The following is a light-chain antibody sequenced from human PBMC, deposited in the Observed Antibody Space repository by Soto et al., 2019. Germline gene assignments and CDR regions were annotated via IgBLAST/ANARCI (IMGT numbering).Light chain of an antibody. CDR3: QQSYRTPHT. J-gene: IGKJ2*01. CDR2: GAS. Sequence: EIVLTQSPGTLSFSPGERATLTCRASQSVSSSYLAWFQQKPGQAPRLLIYGASSRATGIPDRFSGSGSGTNFTLTITNLQPEDFGTYYCQQSYRTPHTFGQGTKLETK. CDR1: QSVSSSY. V-gene: IGKV3-20*01.